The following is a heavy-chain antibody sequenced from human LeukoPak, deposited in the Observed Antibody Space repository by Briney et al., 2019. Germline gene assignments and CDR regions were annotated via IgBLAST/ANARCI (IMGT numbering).Heavy chain of an antibody. D-gene: IGHD1-1*01. V-gene: IGHV3-23*01. J-gene: IGHJ5*02. CDR1: GFTFSSSA. CDR2: LTGGSDNS. Sequence: VGSLRVSCAASGFTFSSSAMTWVRQAPGKGLEWVSSLTGGSDNSEHADSVKGRFSISRDNSKNTLYLQMNSLTAEDTAVYYCVRGWQQLGSWGRGTLVTVSS. CDR3: VRGWQQLGS.